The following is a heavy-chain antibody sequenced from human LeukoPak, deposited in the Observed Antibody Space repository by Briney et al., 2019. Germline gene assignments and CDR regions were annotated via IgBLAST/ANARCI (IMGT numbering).Heavy chain of an antibody. Sequence: ASVKVSCKASGYTFSNYAISWVRQAPGQGLEWMGWISGYNGNTNYAQKLQGRVTMTTDTSTSTAYMELRSLRSEDTAVYYCARALDSSSWWDYWGQGTLVTVSS. CDR2: ISGYNGNT. V-gene: IGHV1-18*01. J-gene: IGHJ4*02. D-gene: IGHD6-13*01. CDR1: GYTFSNYA. CDR3: ARALDSSSWWDY.